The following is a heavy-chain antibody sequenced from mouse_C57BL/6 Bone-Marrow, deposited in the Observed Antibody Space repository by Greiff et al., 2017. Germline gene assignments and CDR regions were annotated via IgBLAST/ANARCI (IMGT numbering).Heavy chain of an antibody. J-gene: IGHJ4*01. V-gene: IGHV1-69*01. CDR2: IDPSDSYT. CDR3: ARGGDCGAMDY. CDR1: GYTFTSYW. Sequence: QVQLQQPGAELVMPGASVKLSCKASGYTFTSYWMHWVKQRPGHGLEWIGEIDPSDSYTNYNQKFKGKSTLTVDKSSSTAYMQLSSLTSEDSAVYYCARGGDCGAMDYWGQGTSVTVSA.